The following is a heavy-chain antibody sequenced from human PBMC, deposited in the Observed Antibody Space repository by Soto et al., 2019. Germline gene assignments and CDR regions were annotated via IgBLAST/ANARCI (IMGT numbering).Heavy chain of an antibody. Sequence: SGPTLVQPTQTLTLTCTFSGFSLSTSGVGVGWIRQPPGKALEWLALIYWDDDKRYSPSLKSRLTITKDTSKNQVVLKMTNMDPVDTATYYCAHRHRPFTIATTHKVVGPPSDAFDIWGQGTMVTVSS. V-gene: IGHV2-5*02. CDR3: AHRHRPFTIATTHKVVGPPSDAFDI. D-gene: IGHD3-3*01. CDR1: GFSLSTSGVG. CDR2: IYWDDDK. J-gene: IGHJ3*02.